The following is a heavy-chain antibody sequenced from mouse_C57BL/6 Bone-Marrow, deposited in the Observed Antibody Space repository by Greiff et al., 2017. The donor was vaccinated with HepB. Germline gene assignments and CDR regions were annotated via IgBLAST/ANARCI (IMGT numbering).Heavy chain of an antibody. J-gene: IGHJ3*01. Sequence: EVKLMESGGGLVQPGGSLKLSCAASGFTFSDYGMAWVRQAPRKGPEWVAFISNLAYSIYYADTVTGRFTISRENAKNTLYLEMSSLRSEDTAMYYCARHGGGFAYWGQGTLVTVSA. CDR2: ISNLAYSI. CDR1: GFTFSDYG. CDR3: ARHGGGFAY. V-gene: IGHV5-15*01.